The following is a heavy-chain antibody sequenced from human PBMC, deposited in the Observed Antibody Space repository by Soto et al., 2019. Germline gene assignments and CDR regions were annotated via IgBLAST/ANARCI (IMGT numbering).Heavy chain of an antibody. CDR3: AKDGGLVYSHSPGCSARHFDY. Sequence: QVQLVESGGGGVNPGRSRRLSFAASGFTSSNYAMHWVRQAPGKGLEWLAIITNDGDNEYYADSVMGRFTFSRDNSKNTLYLQTNSLRREDTGVYYCAKDGGLVYSHSPGCSARHFDYWGQGTLVTVSS. CDR1: GFTSSNYA. CDR2: ITNDGDNE. J-gene: IGHJ4*02. D-gene: IGHD2-2*01. V-gene: IGHV3-30*18.